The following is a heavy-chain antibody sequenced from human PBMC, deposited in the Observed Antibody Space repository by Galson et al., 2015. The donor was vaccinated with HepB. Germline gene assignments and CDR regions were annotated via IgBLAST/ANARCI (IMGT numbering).Heavy chain of an antibody. CDR2: ISAYHGDI. D-gene: IGHD3-3*01. V-gene: IGHV1-18*01. CDR1: GYIFTTYG. J-gene: IGHJ3*02. CDR3: ARVSRQENDYWSNSYKYAFDI. Sequence: SVKVSCKASGYIFTTYGISWVRQAPGQGLEWMGWISAYHGDIKYGQRVQGRVTMTRDTSASTAYMQLTNLRSDDTAIYYCARVSRQENDYWSNSYKYAFDIWGQGTMVTVSS.